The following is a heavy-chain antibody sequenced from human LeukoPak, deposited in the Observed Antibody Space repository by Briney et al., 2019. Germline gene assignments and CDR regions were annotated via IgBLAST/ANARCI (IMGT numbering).Heavy chain of an antibody. J-gene: IGHJ4*02. V-gene: IGHV3-21*01. Sequence: PGGSLRLSCAASGFTFSRYSVNWVRQAPGKGLEWVSCISDSSRHIYYADSVKGRFTISRDNAKSSASLQMNSLRVDDTAVYYCARAYTNGDYLDYCGQGTLVTVSS. CDR1: GFTFSRYS. CDR3: ARAYTNGDYLDY. D-gene: IGHD4-17*01. CDR2: ISDSSRHI.